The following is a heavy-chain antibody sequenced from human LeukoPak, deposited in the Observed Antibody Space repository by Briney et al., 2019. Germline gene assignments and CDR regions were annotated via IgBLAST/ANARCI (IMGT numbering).Heavy chain of an antibody. J-gene: IGHJ4*02. Sequence: ASVKVSCKASGGTFRSAAMIWVRQAPGQGLEWVGHIILMFGTTTYAQKFQGRVTITADESTRTVHMELNSLTSDDTAIYYCTRDEHKGSATFNYWGQGTLVIVSS. V-gene: IGHV1-69*13. CDR2: IILMFGTT. CDR1: GGTFRSAA. D-gene: IGHD3-10*01. CDR3: TRDEHKGSATFNY.